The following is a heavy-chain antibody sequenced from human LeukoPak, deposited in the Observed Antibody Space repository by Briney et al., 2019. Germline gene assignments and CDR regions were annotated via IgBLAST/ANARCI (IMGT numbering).Heavy chain of an antibody. CDR1: GFTLSSYW. J-gene: IGHJ6*03. V-gene: IGHV3-74*01. CDR3: ARDPPLTTGTTGPDYYYYYYMDV. D-gene: IGHD1-1*01. Sequence: GGSLRLSCAASGFTLSSYWMHWVRQAPGKGPVWVSRINSDGSSTTYADSVKGRFTISRDIAKNTLYLQMNSLRAEDTAVYYCARDPPLTTGTTGPDYYYYYYMDVWGKGTTVTVSS. CDR2: INSDGSST.